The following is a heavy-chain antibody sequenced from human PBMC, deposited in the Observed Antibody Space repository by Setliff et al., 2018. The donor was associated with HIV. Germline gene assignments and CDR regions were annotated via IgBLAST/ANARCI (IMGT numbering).Heavy chain of an antibody. CDR1: GYTFTSYY. V-gene: IGHV1-46*01. CDR3: ARGFCSTSCNTLGAFDI. D-gene: IGHD2-2*01. CDR2: INPSGGST. J-gene: IGHJ3*02. Sequence: EASVKVSCKASGYTFTSYYMHWVRQAPGQGLEWMGIINPSGGSTSYAQKFQGRVTMTRDTSTSTVYMELSSLRSEDTAVYYCARGFCSTSCNTLGAFDIWGQGTMVTVSS.